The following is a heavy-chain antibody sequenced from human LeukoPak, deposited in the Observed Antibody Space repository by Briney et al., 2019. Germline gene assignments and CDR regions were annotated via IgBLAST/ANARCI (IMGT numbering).Heavy chain of an antibody. D-gene: IGHD6-6*01. CDR1: GFTFSSYA. J-gene: IGHJ4*02. Sequence: QPGGSLRLSCAASGFTFSSYAMHWVRQAPGKGLKWVAVISYDGTNKYYADSVRGRFTTSRDNSKNTLYLQMNSLRVDDTAVYYCARATYSTSHFSYYFDYWGQGTLVTVSS. V-gene: IGHV3-30-3*01. CDR2: ISYDGTNK. CDR3: ARATYSTSHFSYYFDY.